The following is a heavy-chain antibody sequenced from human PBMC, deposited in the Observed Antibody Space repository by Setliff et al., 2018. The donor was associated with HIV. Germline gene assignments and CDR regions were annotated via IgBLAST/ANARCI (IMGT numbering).Heavy chain of an antibody. D-gene: IGHD3-3*01. CDR2: IDPRRGST. J-gene: IGHJ4*02. CDR3: ARDVGVPGRGNALDY. CDR1: GYTFTDFH. V-gene: IGHV1-2*02. Sequence: ASVKVSCKASGYTFTDFHMHWVRQAPGQGLERMGAIDPRRGSTEYAQKFQGTVTMTRDTSISTAYMELSGLKSDDTALYYCARDVGVPGRGNALDYWGQGALVTVSS.